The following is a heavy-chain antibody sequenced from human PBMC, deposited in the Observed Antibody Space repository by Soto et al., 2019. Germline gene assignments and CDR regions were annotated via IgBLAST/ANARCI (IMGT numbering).Heavy chain of an antibody. CDR2: ISHDGNHK. CDR1: GFTFNTYS. J-gene: IGHJ6*02. Sequence: QVQLVESGGGVVQPGRSLRLSCAASGFTFNTYSMHWVRQAPGKGLEWVAIISHDGNHKYYADSVKGRLTISRDNSKNTLYLHMDSLRGEDTAVYYCARDKEAYSSNWDYYYYGMDVWGQGTTVTVS. D-gene: IGHD6-13*01. CDR3: ARDKEAYSSNWDYYYYGMDV. V-gene: IGHV3-30-3*01.